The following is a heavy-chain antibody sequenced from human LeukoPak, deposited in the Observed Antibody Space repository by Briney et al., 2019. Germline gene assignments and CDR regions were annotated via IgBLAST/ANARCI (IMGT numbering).Heavy chain of an antibody. CDR1: GFTFRGFA. Sequence: GGSQRLSCAASGFTFRGFAMTWVRQAPGKGLEWVSGISGSGRSTYYADSVKGRFTISRDNSKNTLYLQMNSLRAEDTAVYYCARGPYMTTVTHFDYWGQGTLVTVSS. J-gene: IGHJ4*02. CDR2: ISGSGRST. V-gene: IGHV3-23*01. D-gene: IGHD4-17*01. CDR3: ARGPYMTTVTHFDY.